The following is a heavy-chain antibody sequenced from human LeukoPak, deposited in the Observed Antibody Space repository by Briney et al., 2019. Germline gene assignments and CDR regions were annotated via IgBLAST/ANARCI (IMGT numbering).Heavy chain of an antibody. CDR1: GLTFSSYW. CDR3: ARGGSSSWSSDDY. D-gene: IGHD6-13*01. CDR2: IKQDGSEK. Sequence: GGSLRLSCAAAGLTFSSYWMSWVRQAPGKGLAWVANIKQDGSEKYYVDSVKGRFTISRDNAKNSLYLQMNSLRAEDTAVYYCARGGSSSWSSDDYWGQGTLVTVSS. J-gene: IGHJ4*02. V-gene: IGHV3-7*01.